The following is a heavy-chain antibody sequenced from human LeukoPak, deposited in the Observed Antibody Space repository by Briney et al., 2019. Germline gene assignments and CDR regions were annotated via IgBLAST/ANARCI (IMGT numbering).Heavy chain of an antibody. CDR3: ARPSTVTAYDFYYMDV. V-gene: IGHV3-7*01. D-gene: IGHD4-17*01. Sequence: GGSLRLSCEASEYIFSGYWMTWVRQAPGKGLEWVANIKEDGSEKYYVDSVKGRFIISRNNANKSLYLQMNSLRAEDTAVYYCARPSTVTAYDFYYMDVWGKGTTVIVSS. CDR1: EYIFSGYW. J-gene: IGHJ6*03. CDR2: IKEDGSEK.